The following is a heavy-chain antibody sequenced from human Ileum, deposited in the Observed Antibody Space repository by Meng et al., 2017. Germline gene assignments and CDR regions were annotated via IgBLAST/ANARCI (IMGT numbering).Heavy chain of an antibody. J-gene: IGHJ4*02. Sequence: QLPQSGPGLLRPSCDLSRLLTVSGGPVSRAGYQWGWIRQPPGKGLEWIGYASTNYNPSLKSRVTISLDTSRNQFSLSLSSVTAADTAVYYCARDHMGSLDYWGQGILVTVSS. V-gene: IGHV4-61*08. CDR2: AST. CDR1: GGPVSRAGYQ. D-gene: IGHD1-26*01. CDR3: ARDHMGSLDY.